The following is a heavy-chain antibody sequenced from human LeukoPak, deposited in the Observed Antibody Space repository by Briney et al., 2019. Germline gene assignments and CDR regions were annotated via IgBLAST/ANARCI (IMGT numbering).Heavy chain of an antibody. CDR2: MYYSGST. J-gene: IGHJ1*01. V-gene: IGHV4-39*07. CDR1: GGSISSSSNY. Sequence: SETLSLTCTVSGGSISSSSNYWGWIRQPPGKGLEWIGSMYYSGSTYYNPSLKSRVTISVDTSKNQFSLKVTPVTAADTAVYYCARDGSSNWYPGYFPHWGQGTLVTVSS. D-gene: IGHD6-13*01. CDR3: ARDGSSNWYPGYFPH.